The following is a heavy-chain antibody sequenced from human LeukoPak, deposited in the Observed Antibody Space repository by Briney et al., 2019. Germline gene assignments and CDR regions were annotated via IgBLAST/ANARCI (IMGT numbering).Heavy chain of an antibody. CDR1: GITFSNYA. J-gene: IGHJ4*02. CDR2: ISGSAHKI. D-gene: IGHD5-18*01. V-gene: IGHV3-23*01. Sequence: GGSLRLSCVASGITFSNYAVSWVRQTPEKGLDWVSVISGSAHKIRYADSVKGRFTISRDNSENIVYLQMNNLRVEDTAVYYCAGRPTGYSSGYIHWGQGTLVTVSS. CDR3: AGRPTGYSSGYIH.